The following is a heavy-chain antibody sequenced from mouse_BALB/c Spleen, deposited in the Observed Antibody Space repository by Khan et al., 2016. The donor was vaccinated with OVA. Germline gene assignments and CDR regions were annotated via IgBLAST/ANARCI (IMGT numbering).Heavy chain of an antibody. CDR1: GFTFSNYA. CDR2: ISSGGRT. J-gene: IGHJ3*01. CDR3: ARDYWFVY. V-gene: IGHV5-6-5*01. Sequence: EVELVESGGGLVKPGGSLKVSCAASGFTFSNYAMSWVRQTPEKRLEWVASISSGGRTYYPDSVMGRFTISRDNARNILYLQMSSLRSEDTAMYYCARDYWFVYWGQGTLVTVSA.